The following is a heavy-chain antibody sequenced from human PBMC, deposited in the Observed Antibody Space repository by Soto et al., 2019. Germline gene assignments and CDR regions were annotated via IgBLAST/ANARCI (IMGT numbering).Heavy chain of an antibody. CDR1: GFTFSDYY. V-gene: IGHV3-11*01. CDR3: ARDQVDYAAPFDF. D-gene: IGHD3-16*01. CDR2: ISTGGDTI. J-gene: IGHJ4*02. Sequence: GGSLRLSCAASGFTFSDYYMSWIRQAPGKGLEWVSYISTGGDTIYYADSVKGRFTISRDNAKNSLYLQMNSLRAEDTAVYYCARDQVDYAAPFDFWGQGTLVTVSS.